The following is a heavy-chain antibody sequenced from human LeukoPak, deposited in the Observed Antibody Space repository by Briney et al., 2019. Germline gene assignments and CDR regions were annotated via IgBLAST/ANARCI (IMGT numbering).Heavy chain of an antibody. CDR1: GFTFSNYA. CDR3: AGTQLRFLEWSLDY. D-gene: IGHD3-3*01. Sequence: GGSLRLSCAASGFTFSNYAMHWVRQAPGKGLEWMGGFDPEDGETIYAQKFQGRVTMTEDTSTDTAYMELSSLRSEDTAVYYCAGTQLRFLEWSLDYWGQGTLVTVSS. CDR2: FDPEDGET. J-gene: IGHJ4*02. V-gene: IGHV1-24*01.